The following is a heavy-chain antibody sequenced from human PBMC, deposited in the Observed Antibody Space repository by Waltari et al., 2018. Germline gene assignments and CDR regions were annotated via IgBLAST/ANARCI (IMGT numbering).Heavy chain of an antibody. CDR1: GFTFTTHG. J-gene: IGHJ3*02. V-gene: IGHV3-33*01. Sequence: QVQLVESGGGVVQSGRSLRLSCVGSGFTFTTHGMNWVRQAPGKGLEWVVVIWYDGSNKNYVDAVKGRFTISRDKSKNTMYLEMNRLRAEDTAVYFCARGDGGSGLGASDIWGQGTMVTVSS. CDR3: ARGDGGSGLGASDI. D-gene: IGHD3-3*01. CDR2: IWYDGSNK.